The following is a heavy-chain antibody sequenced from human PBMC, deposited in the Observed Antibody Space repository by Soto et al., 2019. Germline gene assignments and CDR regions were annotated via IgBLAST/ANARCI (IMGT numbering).Heavy chain of an antibody. V-gene: IGHV1-69*12. CDR2: IIPIFGTA. CDR1: GGTFSSYA. Sequence: QVQLVQSGAEVKKPGSSVKVSCKASGGTFSSYAISWVRQAPGQGLEWMGGIIPIFGTANYAQKFQGRVTITADGAPSTAYVELSSLSSEDTAVYYCARDGYYDSSGYYDYWGQGTLVTVS. D-gene: IGHD3-22*01. J-gene: IGHJ4*02. CDR3: ARDGYYDSSGYYDY.